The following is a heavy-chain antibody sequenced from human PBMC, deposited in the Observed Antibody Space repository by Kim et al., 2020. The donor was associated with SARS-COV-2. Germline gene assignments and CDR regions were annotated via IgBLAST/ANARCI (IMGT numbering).Heavy chain of an antibody. CDR1: GFTFSEDA. Sequence: GGSLRLSCSASGFTFSEDAMHWVRQTPGKGLEYVSGISTNGVSTYYADSVKGRFTISRDNSKNILFLEMSSLRPEDTAVYFCVRSDYSIVTGYLIDFWGPGTLITVSS. J-gene: IGHJ4*02. CDR3: VRSDYSIVTGYLIDF. D-gene: IGHD3-9*01. V-gene: IGHV3-64D*06. CDR2: ISTNGVST.